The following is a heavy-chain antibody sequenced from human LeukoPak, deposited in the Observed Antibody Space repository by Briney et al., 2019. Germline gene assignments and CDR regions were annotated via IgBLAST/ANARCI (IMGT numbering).Heavy chain of an antibody. D-gene: IGHD6-19*01. CDR2: ISWSTNTI. V-gene: IGHV3-9*01. Sequence: GGSLRLSCAASGFTFSSYGMSRVRHAPGKGLEWVSGISWSTNTIVYADSVKGRFSISRDNDKNSLYLQMNSLRPEDTALYYCARDMRQWPVGYFDSWGQGTLITVSS. CDR3: ARDMRQWPVGYFDS. CDR1: GFTFSSYG. J-gene: IGHJ4*02.